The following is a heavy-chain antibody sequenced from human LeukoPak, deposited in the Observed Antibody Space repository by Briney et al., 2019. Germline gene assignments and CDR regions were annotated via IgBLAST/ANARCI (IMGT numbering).Heavy chain of an antibody. CDR2: IYYSGST. J-gene: IGHJ4*02. CDR1: GGSISSYY. CDR3: ARLPTGHYYDSN. V-gene: IGHV4-59*01. D-gene: IGHD3-22*01. Sequence: SETLSLTCTVSGGSISSYYWSWIRQPPGKGLEWIGYIYYSGSTNYNPSLKSRVTISVDTSKNQFSLKLSSVTAADTAVYYCARLPTGHYYDSNWGQGTLVTVSS.